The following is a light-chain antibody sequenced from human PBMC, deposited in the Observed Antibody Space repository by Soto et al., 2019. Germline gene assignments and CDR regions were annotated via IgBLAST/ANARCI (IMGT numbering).Light chain of an antibody. CDR2: DAS. CDR1: QSVSSS. V-gene: IGKV3-15*01. CDR3: QQSNNWPKT. Sequence: EIVMTQSPATLSVPPGETATLSCRASQSVSSSLAWYQQKPGQAPRLLISDASTRAAGLPARFSGSGSGTEFTLTISSLQSEDFAVYFCQQSNNWPKTFGQGTKVEMK. J-gene: IGKJ1*01.